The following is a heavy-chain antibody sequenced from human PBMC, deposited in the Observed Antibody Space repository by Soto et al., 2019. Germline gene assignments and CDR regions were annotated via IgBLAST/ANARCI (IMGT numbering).Heavy chain of an antibody. D-gene: IGHD2-2*01. CDR3: AKEKISTSCCNWFDP. Sequence: GGSLRLSCAASGFTFSNYSTNWVRQAPGKGLEWVSSSSSSSTYIYYADSVKGRFTISRDNSKNTLYLQMNSLRAEDTAVYYCAKEKISTSCCNWFDPWGQGTLVTVSS. J-gene: IGHJ5*02. CDR1: GFTFSNYS. CDR2: SSSSSTYI. V-gene: IGHV3-21*04.